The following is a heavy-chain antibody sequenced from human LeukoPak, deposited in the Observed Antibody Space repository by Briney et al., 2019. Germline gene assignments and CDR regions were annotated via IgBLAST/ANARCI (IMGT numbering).Heavy chain of an antibody. V-gene: IGHV1-8*01. D-gene: IGHD3-10*01. Sequence: ASVKVSCKTSGYTFTSYDINWVRQTTGQGLEWMGWMNPNSGNTGYAQKFQGRVTMTRSPSISTAYMELSSLNSADTAVYYCARESGFYGSGSRYWGQGTLVTVSS. CDR2: MNPNSGNT. CDR3: ARESGFYGSGSRY. J-gene: IGHJ4*02. CDR1: GYTFTSYD.